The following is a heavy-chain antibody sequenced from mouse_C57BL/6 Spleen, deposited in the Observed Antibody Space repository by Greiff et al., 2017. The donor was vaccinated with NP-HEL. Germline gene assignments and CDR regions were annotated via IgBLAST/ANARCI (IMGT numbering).Heavy chain of an antibody. CDR2: TNPTNGRT. CDR3: ARMKKIEPTYFDY. Sequence: QVQLQQPGAELVKAGASVKMSCKASGYTFTSYWMHWVKQRLGQGLEWFAETNPTNGRTYYNEKFKSKATLTVDKSSSTAYMLLSGPTFEDSAVYYCARMKKIEPTYFDYWGQGTTLTVSS. CDR1: GYTFTSYW. D-gene: IGHD5-1*01. J-gene: IGHJ2*01. V-gene: IGHV1S81*02.